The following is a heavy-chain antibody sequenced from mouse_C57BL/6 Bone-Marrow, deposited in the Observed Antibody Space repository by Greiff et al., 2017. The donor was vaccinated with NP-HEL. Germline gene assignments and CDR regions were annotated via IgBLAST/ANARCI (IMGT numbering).Heavy chain of an antibody. Sequence: EVHLVESGGGLVKPGGSLKLSCAASGFTFSSYTMSWVRQTPEKRLEWVATISGGGGNTYYPDSVKGRFTISRDNAKNTLYLQMSSLRSEDTALYYCARNYGYFDYWGQGTTLTVSS. CDR2: ISGGGGNT. V-gene: IGHV5-9*01. J-gene: IGHJ2*01. CDR3: ARNYGYFDY. D-gene: IGHD1-1*01. CDR1: GFTFSSYT.